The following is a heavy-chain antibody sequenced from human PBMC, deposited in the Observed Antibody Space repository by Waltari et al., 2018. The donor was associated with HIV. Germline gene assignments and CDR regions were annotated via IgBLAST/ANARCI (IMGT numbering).Heavy chain of an antibody. V-gene: IGHV4-39*07. CDR2: IYYSGST. Sequence: QLQLQESGPGLVKPSETLSLTCTVSGGSISSSSYYWGWIRQPPGKGLEWIGSIYYSGSTYYNPSLKSRVTISVDTSKNQFSLKLSSVTAADTAVYYCARVAEMASVFDYWGQGTLVTVSS. CDR1: GGSISSSSYY. D-gene: IGHD2-8*01. CDR3: ARVAEMASVFDY. J-gene: IGHJ4*02.